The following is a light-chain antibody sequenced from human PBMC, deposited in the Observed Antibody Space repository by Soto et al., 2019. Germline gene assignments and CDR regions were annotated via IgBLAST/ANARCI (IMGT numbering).Light chain of an antibody. V-gene: IGLV2-8*01. Sequence: QSVLTQPPSASGSPGQSVTISRTGTSSDVGGYDYVSWYQQHPGKAPKLMIYEVTKRPSGVPDRFSGSKSGNTASLTVSGLQAEDEADYYCSSFAGDINYVFGTGTKVTVL. CDR2: EVT. CDR1: SSDVGGYDY. J-gene: IGLJ1*01. CDR3: SSFAGDINYV.